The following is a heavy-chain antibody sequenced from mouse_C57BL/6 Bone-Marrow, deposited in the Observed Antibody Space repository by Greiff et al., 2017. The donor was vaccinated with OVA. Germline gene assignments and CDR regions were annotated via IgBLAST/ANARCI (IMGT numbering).Heavy chain of an antibody. CDR3: TTSDYSNYGFYWYFDV. V-gene: IGHV14-4*01. J-gene: IGHJ1*03. CDR1: GFNIKDDY. CDR2: IDPENGDT. Sequence: EVKLMESGAELVRPGASVKLSCTASGFNIKDDYMHWVKQRPEQGLEWIGWIDPENGDTEYASKFQGKATITADTSSNTAYLQLSSLTSEDTAVYYCTTSDYSNYGFYWYFDVWGTGTTVTVSS. D-gene: IGHD2-5*01.